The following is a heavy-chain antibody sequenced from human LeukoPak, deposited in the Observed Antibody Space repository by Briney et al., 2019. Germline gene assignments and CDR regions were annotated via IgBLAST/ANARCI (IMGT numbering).Heavy chain of an antibody. J-gene: IGHJ6*02. Sequence: PGGSLRLSCAASGFTFSSYSMNWVRQAPGKGLEWVSYISSSSSTIYYADSVKGRFTISRDNAKNSLYLQMNSLRAEDTAAYYCARDYTVVVPAAMEDYYYYGMDVWGQGTTVTVSS. V-gene: IGHV3-48*04. CDR1: GFTFSSYS. CDR3: ARDYTVVVPAAMEDYYYYGMDV. CDR2: ISSSSSTI. D-gene: IGHD2-2*01.